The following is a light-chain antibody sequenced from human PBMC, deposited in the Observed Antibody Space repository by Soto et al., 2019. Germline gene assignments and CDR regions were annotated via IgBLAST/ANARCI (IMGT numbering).Light chain of an antibody. V-gene: IGKV1-5*01. Sequence: DIQMTQSPSTLSASVGDRVTITCRASQSISSWLAWYQQKPGKAPKLLIYDASSLESGVPSRFSGSGSGTKFTPTLRSLEPDDFATYYCQQYNSYSWTFGQGTKVEIK. CDR1: QSISSW. CDR3: QQYNSYSWT. J-gene: IGKJ1*01. CDR2: DAS.